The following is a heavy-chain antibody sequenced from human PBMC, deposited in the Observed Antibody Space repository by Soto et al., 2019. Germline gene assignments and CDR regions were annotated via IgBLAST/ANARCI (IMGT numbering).Heavy chain of an antibody. CDR2: IYYSGST. D-gene: IGHD6-19*01. Sequence: PSETLSLTCPVSGGSISSGGYYWSWIRQHPGKGLEWIGYIYYSGSTYYNPSLKSRVTISVDTSKNQFSLKLSSVTAADTAVYYCARTWAVAAFFDYWGQGTLVTSPQ. CDR1: GGSISSGGYY. J-gene: IGHJ4*02. CDR3: ARTWAVAAFFDY. V-gene: IGHV4-31*03.